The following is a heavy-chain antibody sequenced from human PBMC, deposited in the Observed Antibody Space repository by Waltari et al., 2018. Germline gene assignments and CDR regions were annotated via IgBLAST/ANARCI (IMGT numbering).Heavy chain of an antibody. Sequence: EVQLVESGGGLIQPGGSLRLSCAASGFTVSSNYMSWVRQAPGKGLEWGSVIYSGGSTYYADSVKGRFTISRDNSKNTLYLQMNSLRAEDTAVYYCARDLIARYGDPLFDIWGQGTMVTVSS. V-gene: IGHV3-53*01. CDR1: GFTVSSNY. D-gene: IGHD4-17*01. CDR3: ARDLIARYGDPLFDI. J-gene: IGHJ3*02. CDR2: IYSGGST.